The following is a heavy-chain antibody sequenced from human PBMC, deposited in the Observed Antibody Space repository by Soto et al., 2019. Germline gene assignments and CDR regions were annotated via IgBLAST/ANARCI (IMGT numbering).Heavy chain of an antibody. CDR2: INSYNGNT. J-gene: IGHJ4*02. CDR3: ARDGYFDY. Sequence: QVQVVQSGAEVKKPGASVKVSFKASGYTFTNYVISWVRQAPGQGLEWMGWINSYNGNTKYAQKFQDRITMTTDTSTTTAYMELRRLRSDDTAVYFCARDGYFDYWGQGTLVTVSS. CDR1: GYTFTNYV. V-gene: IGHV1-18*01.